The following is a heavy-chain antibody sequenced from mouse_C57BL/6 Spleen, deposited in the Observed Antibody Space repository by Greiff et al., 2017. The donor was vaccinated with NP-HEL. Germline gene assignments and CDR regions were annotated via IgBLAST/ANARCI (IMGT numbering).Heavy chain of an antibody. Sequence: EVQGVESGGGLVKPGGSLKLSCAASGFTFSDYGMHWVRQAPEKGLEWVAYISSGSSNLYYADTVKGRFTISRDNAKNTLFLQMTSLWSEDTAMYYCASSSYGAMDYWGQGTSVTVSS. V-gene: IGHV5-17*01. CDR3: ASSSYGAMDY. D-gene: IGHD1-1*01. CDR1: GFTFSDYG. CDR2: ISSGSSNL. J-gene: IGHJ4*01.